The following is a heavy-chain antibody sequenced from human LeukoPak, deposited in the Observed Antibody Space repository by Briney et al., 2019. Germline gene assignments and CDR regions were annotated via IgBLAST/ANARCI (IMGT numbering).Heavy chain of an antibody. CDR3: ARDDGDYAHPVDY. V-gene: IGHV3-48*04. Sequence: RTGGSLRLSCAASGFTFSAYSMNWVRQAPGKGPEWISYIGVGSSRLYYADSVKGRFTISRDNAKNSLSLQMNSLRAEDTALYYCARDDGDYAHPVDYWGQGTLVTVSS. D-gene: IGHD4-17*01. CDR2: IGVGSSRL. J-gene: IGHJ4*02. CDR1: GFTFSAYS.